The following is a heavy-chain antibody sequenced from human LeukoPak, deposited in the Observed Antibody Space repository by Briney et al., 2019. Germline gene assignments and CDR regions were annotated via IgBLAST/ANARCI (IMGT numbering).Heavy chain of an antibody. Sequence: PGGSLRLSCAASGFTFSSYRMNWVREAPGKGQEWVSYISSSSSTIYYADSVKGRFTISRDNAKNSLYLQMNSLRDEDTAVYYCARESIAAAARAFDIWGQGTMVTVSS. D-gene: IGHD6-13*01. J-gene: IGHJ3*02. CDR3: ARESIAAAARAFDI. CDR1: GFTFSSYR. V-gene: IGHV3-48*02. CDR2: ISSSSSTI.